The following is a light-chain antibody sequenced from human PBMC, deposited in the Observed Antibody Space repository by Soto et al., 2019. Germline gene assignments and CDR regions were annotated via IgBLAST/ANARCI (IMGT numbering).Light chain of an antibody. J-gene: IGLJ1*01. V-gene: IGLV2-14*01. Sequence: QSALTQPASVSGSPGQSITISCTGTSSYVGGYNYVSWYQQHPGKAPKLMIYDVSSRPSGVSDRFSGSKSGNTASLTISGLQAEEEAEYYCSSYPSSSTYVFGTGTKVTVL. CDR1: SSYVGGYNY. CDR3: SSYPSSSTYV. CDR2: DVS.